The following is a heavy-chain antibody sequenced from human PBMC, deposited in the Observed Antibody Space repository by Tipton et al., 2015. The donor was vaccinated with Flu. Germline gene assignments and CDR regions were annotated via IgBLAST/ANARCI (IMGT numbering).Heavy chain of an antibody. CDR1: GASFSSIGHY. Sequence: GSLRLSCSVSGASFSSIGHYWGWIRQSPGKGLEWIGTIYYGGSTYYNPSLKSRVTISLDMSKSQFSLQLTSVTAADTAVYFCAREHGYHVFWGQGKLVTVSS. J-gene: IGHJ4*02. V-gene: IGHV4-39*07. CDR2: IYYGGST. D-gene: IGHD5-18*01. CDR3: AREHGYHVF.